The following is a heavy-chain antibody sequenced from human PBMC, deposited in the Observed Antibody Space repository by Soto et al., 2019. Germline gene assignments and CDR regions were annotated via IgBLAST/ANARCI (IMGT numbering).Heavy chain of an antibody. CDR2: IYYSGRT. V-gene: IGHV4-39*01. CDR1: GDSMSSSDYY. CDR3: ARRTVNIRTFYSGLKTHCFDY. Sequence: SETLSLTCAVSGDSMSSSDYYWGWIRQPPGKGLEWIGSIYYSGRTYYNPSLQSRVAISVDTSKNQFSLKLKSVTAADTAIYYCARRTVNIRTFYSGLKTHCFDYWGQGAPVTVSS. D-gene: IGHD6-19*01. J-gene: IGHJ4*02.